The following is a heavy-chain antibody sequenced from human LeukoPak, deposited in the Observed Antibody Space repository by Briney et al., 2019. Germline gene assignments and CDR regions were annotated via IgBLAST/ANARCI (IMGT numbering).Heavy chain of an antibody. CDR1: GFTFTNYE. CDR2: IVVHGTTA. J-gene: IGHJ4*02. V-gene: IGHV3-48*03. CDR3: ARAHSYREGFDN. D-gene: IGHD3-10*01. Sequence: PGGSLRLSCATSGFTFTNYEMNWVRQAPRKGLEWVAYIVVHGTTAYYADSVRGRFTISRDNAKNSLHLQMDSPRVEDTGIYYCARAHSYREGFDNWGQGTLVTVSS.